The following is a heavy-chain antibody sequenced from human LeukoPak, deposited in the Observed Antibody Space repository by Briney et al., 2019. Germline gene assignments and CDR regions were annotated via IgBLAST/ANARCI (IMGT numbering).Heavy chain of an antibody. CDR3: AKDQKRKAGSMVSYFDY. Sequence: PGGSLRLSCAASGFTFSSYAMSWVRQAPGKGLEWVSAISGSGGSTYYADSVKGRFTISRDNSKNTLYLQMNSLRAEDTAVYYCAKDQKRKAGSMVSYFDYWGQGTLITVSS. D-gene: IGHD4/OR15-4a*01. CDR2: ISGSGGST. V-gene: IGHV3-23*01. CDR1: GFTFSSYA. J-gene: IGHJ4*02.